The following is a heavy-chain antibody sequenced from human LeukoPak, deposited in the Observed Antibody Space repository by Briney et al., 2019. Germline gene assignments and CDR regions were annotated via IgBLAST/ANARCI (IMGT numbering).Heavy chain of an antibody. CDR2: IYSGGST. D-gene: IGHD5-12*01. CDR3: ARDRAGYAGWFDP. CDR1: GFTVSSNY. Sequence: GGSLRLSCAASGFTVSSNYMSWVRQAPGKGLEWVSVIYSGGSTYSADSVKGRFTISRHNSKNTLYLQMNSLRAEDTAVYYCARDRAGYAGWFDPWGQGTLVTVSS. J-gene: IGHJ5*02. V-gene: IGHV3-53*04.